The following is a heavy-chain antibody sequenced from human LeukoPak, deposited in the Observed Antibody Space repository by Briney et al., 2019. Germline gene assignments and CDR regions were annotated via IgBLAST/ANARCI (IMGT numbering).Heavy chain of an antibody. D-gene: IGHD6-19*01. CDR3: ARELVSSGWIDP. Sequence: SETLSLTCIVSGGSISSGGYYWSWIRQHPGKGLEWIGYIYYSGSTYYNPSLKSRVTISVDTSKNQFSLKLSSVTAADTAVYYCARELVSSGWIDPWGQGTLVTVSS. J-gene: IGHJ5*02. CDR1: GGSISSGGYY. V-gene: IGHV4-31*03. CDR2: IYYSGST.